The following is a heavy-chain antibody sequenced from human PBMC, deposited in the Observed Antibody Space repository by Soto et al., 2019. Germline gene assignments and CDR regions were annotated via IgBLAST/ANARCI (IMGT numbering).Heavy chain of an antibody. V-gene: IGHV4-39*01. D-gene: IGHD6-19*01. Sequence: PSETLSLTCSVSGGSISSSSYYWGWIRQPPGKGLEWIGSIYYSGSIYYNPSLKSRVTISVDTSKNQFSLKLSSVTAAETAVYYCARQSSGWYNWFDPWGQGTLVPVSS. CDR1: GGSISSSSYY. CDR3: ARQSSGWYNWFDP. J-gene: IGHJ5*02. CDR2: IYYSGSI.